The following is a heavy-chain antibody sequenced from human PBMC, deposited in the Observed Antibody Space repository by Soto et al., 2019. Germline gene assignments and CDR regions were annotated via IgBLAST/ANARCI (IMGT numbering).Heavy chain of an antibody. CDR2: INSAHGKT. CDR1: GYTFADYA. D-gene: IGHD5-12*01. Sequence: ASVKVSCKASGYTFADYAVHWVRQAAGQSLGWMAWINSAHGKTKYSQKFQARVTITRDASATTDYLELSRLRSEDTAVYYFARLVAPGQFDYWGQETRGTISS. CDR3: ARLVAPGQFDY. J-gene: IGHJ4*02. V-gene: IGHV1-3*04.